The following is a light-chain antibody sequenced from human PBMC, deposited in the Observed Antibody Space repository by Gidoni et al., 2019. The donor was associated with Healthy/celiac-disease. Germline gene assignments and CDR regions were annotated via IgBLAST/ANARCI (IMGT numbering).Light chain of an antibody. CDR2: DNN. CDR1: SSNIGNNY. CDR3: GTWDSSLSAGV. V-gene: IGLV1-51*01. Sequence: SVLTQPHSVSAAPAQKVTISCSGSSSNIGNNYVSWYQQLPGTAPKLLIYDNNKRPSGIPDRFSGSKSGTSDTLGITGLQTGDEADYYCGTWDSSLSAGVFGGGTKLTVL. J-gene: IGLJ3*02.